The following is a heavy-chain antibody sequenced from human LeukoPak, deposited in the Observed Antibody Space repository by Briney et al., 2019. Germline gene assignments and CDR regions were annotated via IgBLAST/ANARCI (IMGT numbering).Heavy chain of an antibody. CDR1: GGSFSDYY. V-gene: IGHV4-34*01. D-gene: IGHD2-2*01. Sequence: SETLSLTCAVYGGSFSDYYWSWIRQPPGKGLEWIGEINHSGSTNYNPSLKSRVTISVDTSKNQFSLKLSSVTAADTAVYYCARGRGYCSSTSCSPRRGWFDPWGQGTLVTVSS. CDR2: INHSGST. J-gene: IGHJ5*02. CDR3: ARGRGYCSSTSCSPRRGWFDP.